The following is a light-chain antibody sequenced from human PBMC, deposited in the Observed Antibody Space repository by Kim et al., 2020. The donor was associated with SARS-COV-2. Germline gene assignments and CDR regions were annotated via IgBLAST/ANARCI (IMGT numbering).Light chain of an antibody. CDR2: GAA. Sequence: GERATLSCRASQSMSSNLAWYQQKPGQAPRVLIYGAAARATGIPARFSGSGSGTEFTLTSSNLQSEDFAVYYCQQYAYWRAFGQGTRLEIK. J-gene: IGKJ5*01. V-gene: IGKV3-15*01. CDR1: QSMSSN. CDR3: QQYAYWRA.